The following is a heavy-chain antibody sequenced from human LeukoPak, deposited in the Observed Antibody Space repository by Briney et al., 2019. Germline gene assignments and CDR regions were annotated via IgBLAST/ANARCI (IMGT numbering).Heavy chain of an antibody. V-gene: IGHV3-30*04. Sequence: PGGSLRLSCAASGFTFSSYAMHWVRQAPGKGLEWVAVISYDGSNKYYADSVKGRFTISRDNSKNTLYLQMNSLRAEDTAVYYCARDLLSGYYQPFGYWGQGTLVTVSS. CDR2: ISYDGSNK. CDR1: GFTFSSYA. J-gene: IGHJ4*02. D-gene: IGHD3-3*01. CDR3: ARDLLSGYYQPFGY.